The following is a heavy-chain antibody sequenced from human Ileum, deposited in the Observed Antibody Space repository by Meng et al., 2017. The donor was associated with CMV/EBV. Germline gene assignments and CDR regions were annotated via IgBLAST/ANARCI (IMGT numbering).Heavy chain of an antibody. CDR3: ARDVWGFDY. J-gene: IGHJ4*02. D-gene: IGHD7-27*01. V-gene: IGHV1-18*04. CDR1: GYTFTDHN. CDR2: ISLGNGQT. Sequence: QLHLLPSGAEVKKPGALVQISGKTSGYTFTDHNIGWVRQAPGQGSEWVGWISLGNGQTVYGHKLQGRVTVTTDTSTNTAYMELRNLRSDDTAMYYCARDVWGFDYWGQGTLVTVSS.